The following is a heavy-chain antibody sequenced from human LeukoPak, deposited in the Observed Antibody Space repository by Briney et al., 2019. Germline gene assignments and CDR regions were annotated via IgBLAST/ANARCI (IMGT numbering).Heavy chain of an antibody. J-gene: IGHJ4*02. V-gene: IGHV3-23*01. CDR2: ISGSGGST. D-gene: IGHD2-2*02. CDR1: GFTFSSYA. CDR3: AKSQSYTVTTYHVDY. Sequence: GGSLRLSCAASGFTFSSYAMSWVRQAPGKGLEWVSAISGSGGSTYYADSVKGRFTISRDNSKNTLYLQMNSLRAEDTAVYYCAKSQSYTVTTYHVDYWGQGTLVTVSS.